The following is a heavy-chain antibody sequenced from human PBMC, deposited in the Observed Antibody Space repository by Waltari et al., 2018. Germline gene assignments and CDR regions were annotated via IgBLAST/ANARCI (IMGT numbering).Heavy chain of an antibody. CDR2: MYITGLS. CDR3: ARLDPNGFDDS. D-gene: IGHD2-8*01. Sequence: QLQLQESGPGLVKPSETLSLTSFVSGDSMTSRSYSWGWIRQSPGRGLEWVGQMYITGLSEYNPSLRSRVSISIDRSKSQFSLTLTSLTAADTAVYHCARLDPNGFDDSWGQGTLVTVST. CDR1: GDSMTSRSYS. V-gene: IGHV4-39*01. J-gene: IGHJ4*02.